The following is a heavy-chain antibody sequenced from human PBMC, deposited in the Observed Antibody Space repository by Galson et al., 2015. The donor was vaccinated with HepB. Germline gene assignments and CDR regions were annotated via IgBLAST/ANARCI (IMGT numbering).Heavy chain of an antibody. CDR2: TYYRSNWYN. V-gene: IGHV6-1*01. Sequence: CAISGDSVSSNSAAWHWIRQSPSRGLEWLGRTYYRSNWYNDYAVSVKSRITINPDTSKNQFSLQLNSVTPEDTAVYYCARDGDTAPRVGVFDIWGQGTMVTVSS. CDR3: ARDGDTAPRVGVFDI. D-gene: IGHD2-15*01. CDR1: GDSVSSNSAA. J-gene: IGHJ3*02.